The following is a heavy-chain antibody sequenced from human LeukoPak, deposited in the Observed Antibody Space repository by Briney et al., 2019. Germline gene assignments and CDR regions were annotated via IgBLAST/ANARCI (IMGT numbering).Heavy chain of an antibody. CDR1: GGSISTNY. CDR2: IFASGST. V-gene: IGHV4-4*07. J-gene: IGHJ5*02. CDR3: ARAVGSSAPLVDP. Sequence: PSETLSLTCTVSGGSISTNYWSWIRQPAGKGLEWIGRIFASGSTNYNPSLKSRVTMSIDTSKNQFSLKLTSVTATDTAVYYCARAVGSSAPLVDPWGQGTLVIVST. D-gene: IGHD6-19*01.